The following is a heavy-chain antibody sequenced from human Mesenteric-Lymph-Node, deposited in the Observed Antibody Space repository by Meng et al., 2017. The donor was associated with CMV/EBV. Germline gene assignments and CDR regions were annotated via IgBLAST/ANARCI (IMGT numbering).Heavy chain of an antibody. CDR1: GYTFIGYH. CDR2: IIPFFGPT. CDR3: ARVVSNSGHYYFFDV. V-gene: IGHV1-69*05. J-gene: IGHJ6*01. Sequence: SVKVSCKPSGYTFIGYHMHWVRQAPRQGLEWMGGIIPFFGPTTYAQKFQGRVTITTDASSTTSYMELSSLKSEDTAVYYCARVVSNSGHYYFFDVWGQGTTVTVSS. D-gene: IGHD1-1*01.